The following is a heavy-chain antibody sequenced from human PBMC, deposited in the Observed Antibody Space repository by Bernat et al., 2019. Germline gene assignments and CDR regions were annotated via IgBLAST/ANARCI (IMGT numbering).Heavy chain of an antibody. V-gene: IGHV3-21*01. Sequence: EVQLLESGGGLVQPGGSLRLSCAASGFTFSSSIFNWVRQAPGQGLEWVSSISGNSNYIYYADSVKGRFTISRDNAKNSLYLQMNSPRAEDTAVYYCARVVAAAGSPTYMDVWGKGTTVTVSS. J-gene: IGHJ6*03. D-gene: IGHD6-13*01. CDR3: ARVVAAAGSPTYMDV. CDR2: ISGNSNYI. CDR1: GFTFSSSI.